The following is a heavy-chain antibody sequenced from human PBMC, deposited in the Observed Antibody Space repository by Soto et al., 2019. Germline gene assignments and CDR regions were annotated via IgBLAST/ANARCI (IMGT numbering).Heavy chain of an antibody. Sequence: QVQLVESGGGVVQPGRSLRLSCAASGFTFSSYAMHWVRQAPGKGLEWVAVISYDGSNKYYADSVKGRFTISRDNSKNMLYLQMNSLRAEDTAVYYCSSAGHYCSGGSCYSYYYYGMDVWGQGTTVTVSS. J-gene: IGHJ6*02. V-gene: IGHV3-30-3*01. CDR2: ISYDGSNK. CDR3: SSAGHYCSGGSCYSYYYYGMDV. D-gene: IGHD2-15*01. CDR1: GFTFSSYA.